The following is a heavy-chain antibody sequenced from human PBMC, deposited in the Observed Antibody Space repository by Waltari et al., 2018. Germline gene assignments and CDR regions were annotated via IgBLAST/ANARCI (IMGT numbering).Heavy chain of an antibody. Sequence: QVQLPESGPGLVKPSATLSLTCTVSGGSISSYYWSWIRPPPGKGLEWIGYIYYSGSTNYNPSLKSRVTISVDTSKNQFSLKLSSVTAADTAVYYCARALYMDVWGKGTTVTISS. CDR3: ARALYMDV. V-gene: IGHV4-59*01. CDR1: GGSISSYY. J-gene: IGHJ6*03. CDR2: IYYSGST.